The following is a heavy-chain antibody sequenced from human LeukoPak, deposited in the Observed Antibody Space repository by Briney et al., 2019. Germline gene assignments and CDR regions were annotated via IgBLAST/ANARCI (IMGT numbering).Heavy chain of an antibody. CDR3: AKGSALGYRVPGY. CDR1: GFTFRNYA. D-gene: IGHD5-18*01. Sequence: PGGSLRLSCAASGFTFRNYAMNWVRQAPGKGLEWVSGISGSGTNAYYADSVKGRFTISRDNSKNTLYLQMNSLRAEDTAVYYCAKGSALGYRVPGYWGQGTLVTVSS. V-gene: IGHV3-23*01. J-gene: IGHJ4*02. CDR2: ISGSGTNA.